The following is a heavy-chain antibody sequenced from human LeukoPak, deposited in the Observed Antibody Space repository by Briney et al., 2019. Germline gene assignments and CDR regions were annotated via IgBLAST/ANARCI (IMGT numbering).Heavy chain of an antibody. D-gene: IGHD6-19*01. Sequence: GGSLRLSCAASGFTFSIIGMSWVRQAPGKGLGGVSIINEGGEDTYYANSVKGRFTVSRDNSRNTLYLQMNSRTGENTPVYGCAKSGWIDNLGQATPVTVSS. CDR2: INEGGEDT. CDR3: AKSGWIDN. J-gene: IGHJ4*02. CDR1: GFTFSIIG. V-gene: IGHV3-23*01.